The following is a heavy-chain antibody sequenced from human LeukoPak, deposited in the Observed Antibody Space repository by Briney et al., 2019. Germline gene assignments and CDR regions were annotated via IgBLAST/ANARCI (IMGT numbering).Heavy chain of an antibody. V-gene: IGHV4-30-2*01. CDR3: ARVAYCGGDCAGYFQH. CDR2: IYHSGST. Sequence: SETLFLTCAVSGGSISSGGYSWSWIRQPPGKGLEWIGYIYHSGSTYYNPSLKNRVTISVDRSKNRFSLKLRSVTAADTAVYYCARVAYCGGDCAGYFQHWGQGTLVTVSS. D-gene: IGHD2-21*02. J-gene: IGHJ1*01. CDR1: GGSISSGGYS.